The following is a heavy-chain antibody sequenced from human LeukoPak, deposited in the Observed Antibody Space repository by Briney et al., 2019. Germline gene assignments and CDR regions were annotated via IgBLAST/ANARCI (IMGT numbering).Heavy chain of an antibody. D-gene: IGHD4/OR15-4a*01. Sequence: SVKVSCKASGGTFSSYAISWVRQAPGQGLEWMGGIIPIFGTANYAQKFQGRVTITADESTSTAYMELSSLRSEDTAVYYCARPTGAASGGAGAFDIWGQGTMVTVSS. J-gene: IGHJ3*02. CDR1: GGTFSSYA. CDR2: IIPIFGTA. CDR3: ARPTGAASGGAGAFDI. V-gene: IGHV1-69*13.